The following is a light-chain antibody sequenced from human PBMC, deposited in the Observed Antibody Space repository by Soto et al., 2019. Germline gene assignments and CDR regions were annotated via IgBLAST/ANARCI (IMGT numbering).Light chain of an antibody. CDR1: NSDVGGYDR. CDR3: SSFTSNRIYV. V-gene: IGLV2-14*01. J-gene: IGLJ1*01. Sequence: QSVLTQPASVSGSPGQSITISCTGTNSDVGGYDRVSWYQHHPGKAPKLLIFEVYNRPSGISDRFSGSKSGDTASLTISGLQPEDEADYYCSSFTSNRIYVFGPGTKVTVL. CDR2: EVY.